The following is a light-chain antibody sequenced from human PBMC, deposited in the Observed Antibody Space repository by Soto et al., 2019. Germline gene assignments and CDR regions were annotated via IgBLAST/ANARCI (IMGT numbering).Light chain of an antibody. Sequence: DIQMIQPPSSLSASVGDRATITCQASQEISNYLNWYQQKPGKAPKLLIYDASNLERGVPSRFSGRGSGTEITFTTSSLQTEDFATYDGQQYDHLPRTFGRGTKVEIK. CDR3: QQYDHLPRT. CDR2: DAS. J-gene: IGKJ1*01. CDR1: QEISNY. V-gene: IGKV1-33*01.